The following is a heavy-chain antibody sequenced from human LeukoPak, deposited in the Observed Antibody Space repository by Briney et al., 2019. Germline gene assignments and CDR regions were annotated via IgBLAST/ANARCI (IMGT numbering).Heavy chain of an antibody. CDR2: INPNSGGT. CDR1: GYTFTVYY. Sequence: ASVKVSCKASGYTFTVYYMHWVRQAPGQGLEWMGWINPNSGGTNYAQKFQGRVTMTRDTSISTAYMELSRLRSDDTAVYYCARGPKDIVVVPAADGTYYYYYYYMDVGGKGTTVTVS. J-gene: IGHJ6*03. V-gene: IGHV1-2*02. D-gene: IGHD2-2*01. CDR3: ARGPKDIVVVPAADGTYYYYYYYMDV.